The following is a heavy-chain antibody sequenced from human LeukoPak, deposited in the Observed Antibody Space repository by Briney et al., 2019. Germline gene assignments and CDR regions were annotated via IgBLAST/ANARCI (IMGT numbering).Heavy chain of an antibody. V-gene: IGHV4-39*07. CDR2: IYYSGST. Sequence: SETLSLTCTVSGGSIITSNYYWGWIRQPPGKGLEWIGNIYYSGSTYDNPSLQSRVTISADTSKNQFSLKLSSVAAADTAVYYCAREATIQLWTKAYTDVWGKGTTVTVSS. CDR3: AREATIQLWTKAYTDV. D-gene: IGHD5-18*01. CDR1: GGSIITSNYY. J-gene: IGHJ6*03.